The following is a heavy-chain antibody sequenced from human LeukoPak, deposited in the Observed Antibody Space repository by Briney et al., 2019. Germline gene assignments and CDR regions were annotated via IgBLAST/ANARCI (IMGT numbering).Heavy chain of an antibody. CDR3: AITTNWLPDAFDI. CDR1: GGSISSYY. V-gene: IGHV4-4*07. CDR2: IYSSGST. Sequence: PSETLSLTCTVSGGSISSYYWSWIRQPAGKGLEWIGRIYSSGSTNYNPSLKSRVAISVDTSKNQFFLKLSSVTAADTAVYYCAITTNWLPDAFDIWGQGTMVTVSS. J-gene: IGHJ3*02. D-gene: IGHD1-1*01.